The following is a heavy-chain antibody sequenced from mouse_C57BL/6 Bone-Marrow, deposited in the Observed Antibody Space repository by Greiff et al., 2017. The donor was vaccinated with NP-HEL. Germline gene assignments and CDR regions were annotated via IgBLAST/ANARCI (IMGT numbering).Heavy chain of an antibody. CDR1: GYTFTDYE. CDR3: TSIYYDYGYAMDY. CDR2: IDPETGGT. J-gene: IGHJ4*01. Sequence: QVQLQQSGAELVRPGASVTLSCKASGYTFTDYEMHWVKQTPVHGLEWIGAIDPETGGTAYNQKFKGKAILTADKSSSTAYMELRSLTSEDSAVYYCTSIYYDYGYAMDYWGQGTSVTVSS. D-gene: IGHD2-4*01. V-gene: IGHV1-15*01.